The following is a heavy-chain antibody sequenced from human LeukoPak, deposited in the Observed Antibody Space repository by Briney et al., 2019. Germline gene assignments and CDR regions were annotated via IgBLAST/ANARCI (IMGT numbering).Heavy chain of an antibody. J-gene: IGHJ4*02. D-gene: IGHD3-22*01. CDR1: GFTFDDYA. CDR2: ISWNSGSI. V-gene: IGHV3-9*01. CDR3: AKDNYYDSSGYRNY. Sequence: GGSLRLSCAASGFTFDDYAMNWVRQAPGKGLEWVSGISWNSGSIGYADSVKGRFTISRDNAKNSLYLQMNSLRAEDTALYYCAKDNYYDSSGYRNYWGQGTLVTVSS.